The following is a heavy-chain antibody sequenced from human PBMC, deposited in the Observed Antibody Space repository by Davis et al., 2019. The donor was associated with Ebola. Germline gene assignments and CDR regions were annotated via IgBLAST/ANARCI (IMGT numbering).Heavy chain of an antibody. Sequence: ASVKVSCKASGYTFTSYGITWVRQAPGQGLEWMGWINPHNGNTNYAQKLQGRVTMTTDTSTSTAYMELRSLRSDDTAVYYCARDLLGYCSGGSCYSGLSFDPWGQGTLVTVSS. CDR3: ARDLLGYCSGGSCYSGLSFDP. CDR1: GYTFTSYG. V-gene: IGHV1-18*04. CDR2: INPHNGNT. D-gene: IGHD2-15*01. J-gene: IGHJ5*02.